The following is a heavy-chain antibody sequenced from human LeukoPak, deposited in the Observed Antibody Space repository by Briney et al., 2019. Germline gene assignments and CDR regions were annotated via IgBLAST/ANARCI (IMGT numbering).Heavy chain of an antibody. Sequence: EASVKVSCKASGGTFSSYAISWVRQAPGQGLEWMGRIIPILGIANYAQKFQGRVTITADKSTSTAYMELSSLRSEDTAVYYCARDDGFYSDSSFQDYWGQGTLVTVSS. CDR3: ARDDGFYSDSSFQDY. J-gene: IGHJ4*02. D-gene: IGHD2/OR15-2a*01. CDR2: IIPILGIA. CDR1: GGTFSSYA. V-gene: IGHV1-69*04.